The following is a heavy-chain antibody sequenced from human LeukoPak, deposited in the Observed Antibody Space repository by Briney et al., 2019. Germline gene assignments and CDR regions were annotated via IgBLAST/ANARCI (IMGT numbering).Heavy chain of an antibody. V-gene: IGHV3-21*01. CDR1: GFTFSSYS. CDR3: ARMTYCSSTSCPHAFDI. D-gene: IGHD2-2*01. Sequence: PGGSLRLSCAASGFTFSSYSMNWVRQAPGKGLEWVSSISSSSSYIYYADSVKGRFTISRDNAKNSLYLQMNSLRAEDTAAYYCARMTYCSSTSCPHAFDIWGQGTMVTVSS. J-gene: IGHJ3*02. CDR2: ISSSSSYI.